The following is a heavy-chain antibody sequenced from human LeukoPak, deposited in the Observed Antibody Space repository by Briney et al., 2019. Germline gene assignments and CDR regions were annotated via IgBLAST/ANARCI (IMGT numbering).Heavy chain of an antibody. D-gene: IGHD3-3*01. Sequence: PSETLSLTCTVSGGSISSGGYYWSWIRQHPGKGLEWIGYIYYSGSTYYNPSLKSRVTISVDTSKNQFSLKLSSVTAADTAVYYCARVDGFGVVIMFDYWGQGTLVTVSS. CDR2: IYYSGST. CDR3: ARVDGFGVVIMFDY. J-gene: IGHJ4*02. V-gene: IGHV4-31*03. CDR1: GGSISSGGYY.